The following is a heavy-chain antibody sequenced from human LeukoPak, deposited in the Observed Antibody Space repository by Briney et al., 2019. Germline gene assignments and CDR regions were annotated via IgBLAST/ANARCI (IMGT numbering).Heavy chain of an antibody. CDR3: ARQKYVGRLTDY. D-gene: IGHD2-15*01. CDR2: IHPGDSDT. J-gene: IGHJ4*02. Sequence: RGESLKISCQGSGYTFTAYWIGWVRQMPGKGLEWVGIIHPGDSDTRYSPSFQGQVTISADKSITTAYLQWSSLKASDTAMYFCARQKYVGRLTDYWGQGTLVTVSS. CDR1: GYTFTAYW. V-gene: IGHV5-51*01.